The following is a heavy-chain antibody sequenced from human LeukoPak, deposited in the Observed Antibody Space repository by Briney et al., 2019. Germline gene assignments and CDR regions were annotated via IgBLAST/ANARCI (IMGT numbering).Heavy chain of an antibody. CDR3: AKEYTPSSPLGELDS. D-gene: IGHD6-6*01. CDR1: GFNLNSYA. J-gene: IGHJ4*02. CDR2: IRHDEANS. Sequence: GGPLRPSCAVSGFNLNSYAMHPVRQAPGKGLEWVAVIRHDEANSFYADSVQGRFTISRDTSKKLLYLQMNSLRVEDTAVYYCAKEYTPSSPLGELDSWGQGTLVTVSS. V-gene: IGHV3-30*02.